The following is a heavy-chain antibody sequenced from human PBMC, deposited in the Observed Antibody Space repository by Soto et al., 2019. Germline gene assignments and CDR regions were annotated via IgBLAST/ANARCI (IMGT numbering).Heavy chain of an antibody. D-gene: IGHD3-10*01. CDR2: IYYSGST. V-gene: IGHV4-59*01. CDR1: GGSISSYY. J-gene: IGHJ4*02. CDR3: ARERRGRLFDY. Sequence: SDTLSLTCTVSGGSISSYYWSWIRQPPGKGLEWIGYIYYSGSTNYNPSLKSRVTISVDTSKNQFSLKLSSVTAADTAVYYCARERRGRLFDYWGQGTLVTVSS.